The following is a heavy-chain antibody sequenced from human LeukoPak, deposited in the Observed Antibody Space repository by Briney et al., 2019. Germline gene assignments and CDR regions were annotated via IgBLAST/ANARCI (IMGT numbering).Heavy chain of an antibody. CDR2: ISHSGST. J-gene: IGHJ5*02. Sequence: SETLSLTCGVYGGSFSGYYWSWIRQPPGKGLEWIGEISHSGSTNYNPSLKSRVTISVDTSKNQFSLKLNSVPAPDTAVYSCARKPYGSGTLTGAWFDPWGQGTLVTVSS. V-gene: IGHV4-34*01. CDR3: ARKPYGSGTLTGAWFDP. CDR1: GGSFSGYY. D-gene: IGHD3-10*01.